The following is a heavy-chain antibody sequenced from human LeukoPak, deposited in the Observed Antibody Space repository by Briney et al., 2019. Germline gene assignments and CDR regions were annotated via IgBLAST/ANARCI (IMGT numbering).Heavy chain of an antibody. V-gene: IGHV4-59*02. J-gene: IGHJ1*01. CDR1: GDSVTSGY. CDR3: VVRGHRYSRH. CDR2: IYDSGIT. Sequence: SETLSLTCTVSGDSVTSGYWSWIRQPPGKGLEWIGYIYDSGITDYNPSLKSRLTISVDTSNNQFSLNLSSVTAADTAVYYCVVRGHRYSRHWGQGILVTVSS.